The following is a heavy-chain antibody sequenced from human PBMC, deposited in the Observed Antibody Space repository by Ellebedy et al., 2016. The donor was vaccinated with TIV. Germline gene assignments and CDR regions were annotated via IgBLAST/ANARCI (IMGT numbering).Heavy chain of an antibody. CDR1: GYTFSSYG. D-gene: IGHD1-1*01. J-gene: IGHJ3*02. CDR2: ISYDVGNK. Sequence: GESLKISCAASGYTFSSYGMHWVRQTPGKGLEWVAVISYDVGNKYYADSVKGRFTISRDNSKNTLYLQMNSLRAEDTAVYYCANWGTDDAFDIWGQGTMVTVSS. V-gene: IGHV3-30*18. CDR3: ANWGTDDAFDI.